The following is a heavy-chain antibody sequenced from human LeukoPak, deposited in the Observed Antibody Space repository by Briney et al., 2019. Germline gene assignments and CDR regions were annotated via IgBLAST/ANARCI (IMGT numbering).Heavy chain of an antibody. J-gene: IGHJ4*02. CDR1: GFTFSSYA. CDR3: AKDAPGNVVVPAALFDY. D-gene: IGHD2-2*01. Sequence: PGGSLRLSCAASGFTFSSYAMSWVRQAPRKGLEWVSAISGSGGSTYYADSVKGRFTISRDNSKNTLYLQMNSLRAEDTAVYYCAKDAPGNVVVPAALFDYRGQGTLVTVSS. V-gene: IGHV3-23*01. CDR2: ISGSGGST.